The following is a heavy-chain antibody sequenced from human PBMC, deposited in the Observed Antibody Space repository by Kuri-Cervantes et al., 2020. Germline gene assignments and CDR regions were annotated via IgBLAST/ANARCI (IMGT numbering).Heavy chain of an antibody. CDR1: GGSFSGYY. V-gene: IGHV4-34*09. Sequence: SCAVYGGSFSGYYWSWIRQPPGKGLEWIGEINHSGSTNYNPSLKSRVTISVDTSKNQFSLKLSSVTAADTAVYYCAREGIAAAGTVDYWGQGTLVTVSS. J-gene: IGHJ4*02. CDR2: INHSGST. CDR3: AREGIAAAGTVDY. D-gene: IGHD6-13*01.